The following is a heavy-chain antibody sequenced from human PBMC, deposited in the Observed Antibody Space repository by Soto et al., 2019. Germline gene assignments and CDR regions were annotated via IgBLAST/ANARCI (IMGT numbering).Heavy chain of an antibody. CDR2: IYYSGST. V-gene: IGHV4-31*03. J-gene: IGHJ4*02. CDR1: GGSISSGGYY. Sequence: SSTILSFDCSVSGGSISSGGYYWSWISQHTGKVLEWIGYIYYSGSTYYNPSLESRVTIAVDTSKNQFSLQLSSVTAADTAVYYCAIIGEETTLGYWGQGTLVTVSA. CDR3: AIIGEETTLGY. D-gene: IGHD1-7*01.